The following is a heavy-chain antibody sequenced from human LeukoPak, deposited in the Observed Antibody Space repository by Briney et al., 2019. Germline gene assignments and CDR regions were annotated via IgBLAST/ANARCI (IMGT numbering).Heavy chain of an antibody. CDR2: IYTSGST. CDR1: GSISSYY. V-gene: IGHV4-4*09. J-gene: IGHJ3*02. CDR3: ARQKCTSTSCLTKNAFDI. Sequence: SETLSLTCTVSGSISSYYWSWIRQPPGKGLEWIGYIYTSGSTNYNPSLKSRVTIPVDTSKNQFSLDLSSVTAADTAVYYCARQKCTSTSCLTKNAFDIWGQETMVTVSS. D-gene: IGHD2-2*01.